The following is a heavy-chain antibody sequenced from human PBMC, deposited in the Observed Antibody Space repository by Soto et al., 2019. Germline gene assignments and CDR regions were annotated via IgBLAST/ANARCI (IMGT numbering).Heavy chain of an antibody. CDR3: ARGVSMAGRPGFLNH. Sequence: GASVKVSCEAPGETFRRDVISWVRQAPGQGLEWLGGITPMSGTTDYAQKFQGRVTISADKSTGTAYFELSSLTFDDTGVYYCARGVSMAGRPGFLNHWGQGAMVTVYS. CDR2: ITPMSGTT. J-gene: IGHJ1*01. D-gene: IGHD6-6*01. V-gene: IGHV1-69*06. CDR1: GETFRRDV.